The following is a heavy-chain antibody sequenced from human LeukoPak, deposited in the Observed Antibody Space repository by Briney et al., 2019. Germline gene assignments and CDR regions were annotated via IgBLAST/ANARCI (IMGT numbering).Heavy chain of an antibody. CDR1: GGSISSYQ. CDR3: AGHHPRNTVDF. D-gene: IGHD2-8*02. V-gene: IGHV4-59*08. CDR2: ISYSGFT. J-gene: IGHJ4*02. Sequence: KPSETLSLTCTVSGGSISSYQWSWIRQPPGKGLEWIGYISYSGFTNYNPSLKSRATISLDTSKNQFSLKLTSVTAADTAVYYCAGHHPRNTVDFWGQGTLVTVSS.